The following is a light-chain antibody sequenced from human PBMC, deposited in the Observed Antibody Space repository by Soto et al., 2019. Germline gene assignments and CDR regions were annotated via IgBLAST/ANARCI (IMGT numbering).Light chain of an antibody. CDR2: GAS. CDR1: QSVSSSY. CDR3: QQYGSSPPYT. V-gene: IGKV3-20*01. J-gene: IGKJ2*01. Sequence: EIVLTQSPGTLSLSPGERATLSCRASQSVSSSYLAWYQQKPGQAPRLLIYGASSRATGIPDRFSGSGSGTDFTLTINRLEPEDFAVYYCQQYGSSPPYTFGQGTKLEIQ.